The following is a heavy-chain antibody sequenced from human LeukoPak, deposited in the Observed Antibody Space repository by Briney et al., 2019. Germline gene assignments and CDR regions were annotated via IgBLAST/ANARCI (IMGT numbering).Heavy chain of an antibody. D-gene: IGHD2-2*02. Sequence: ASVKVSCKASGYTFTGYYMHWVRQAPGQRLEWMGWINPNSGGTNYAQKFQGRVTMTRDTSISTAYMELSRLRSDDTAVYYCARDYCSSTSCYTWAFDIWGQGTMVTVSS. CDR2: INPNSGGT. V-gene: IGHV1-2*02. CDR3: ARDYCSSTSCYTWAFDI. CDR1: GYTFTGYY. J-gene: IGHJ3*02.